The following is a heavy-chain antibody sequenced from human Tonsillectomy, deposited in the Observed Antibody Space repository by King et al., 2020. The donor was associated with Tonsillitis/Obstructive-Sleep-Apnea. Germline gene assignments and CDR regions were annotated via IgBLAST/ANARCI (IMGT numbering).Heavy chain of an antibody. D-gene: IGHD1-1*01. CDR1: GFTFSSYG. Sequence: VQLVESGGGVVQPGRSLRLSCAASGFTFSSYGMHWVRQAPGKGLAWVAVIWYDGSNKYYADSVKGRFTISRDNSKNTLYLQMNSLRAEDTAVYYCAREAGTGYYFDYWGQGTLVTVSS. J-gene: IGHJ4*02. CDR3: AREAGTGYYFDY. CDR2: IWYDGSNK. V-gene: IGHV3-33*01.